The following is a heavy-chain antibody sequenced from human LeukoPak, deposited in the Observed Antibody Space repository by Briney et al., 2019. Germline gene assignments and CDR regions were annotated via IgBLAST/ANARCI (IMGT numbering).Heavy chain of an antibody. CDR3: ARNGYSYGPGGYYGMDV. D-gene: IGHD5-18*01. CDR2: IYYSGST. Sequence: PSETLSLTCAVYGGSFSGYYWSWIRQPPGKGLEWIGYIYYSGSTNYNPSLKSRVTISVDTSKNQFSLKLSSVTAADTAVYYCARNGYSYGPGGYYGMDVWGQGTTVTVSS. J-gene: IGHJ6*02. CDR1: GGSFSGYY. V-gene: IGHV4-59*08.